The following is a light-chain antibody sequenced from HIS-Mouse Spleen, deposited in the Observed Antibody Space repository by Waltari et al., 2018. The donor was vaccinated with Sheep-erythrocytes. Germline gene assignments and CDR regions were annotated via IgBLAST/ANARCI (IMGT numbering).Light chain of an antibody. CDR1: SSDVGGYNY. J-gene: IGLJ1*01. CDR2: EGS. Sequence: QSALTQPRSVSGSPGQSVTIPCTGTSSDVGGYNYVSWYQQHPGKAPKLMIYEGSKRPSGVSNRFSGSKSGNTASLTISGLQAEDEADYYCCSYAGSSTYVFGTGTKVTVL. CDR3: CSYAGSSTYV. V-gene: IGLV2-23*01.